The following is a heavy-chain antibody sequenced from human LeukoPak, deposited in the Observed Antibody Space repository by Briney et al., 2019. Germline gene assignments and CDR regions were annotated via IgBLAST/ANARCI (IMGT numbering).Heavy chain of an antibody. CDR1: GFTFSDYY. D-gene: IGHD5-18*01. V-gene: IGHV3-11*01. CDR2: ISSSGSTI. J-gene: IGHJ4*02. Sequence: NPGGSLRLSCAASGFTFSDYYMSWIRQAPGKGLEWVSYISSSGSTIYYADSVKGRFTISRDNAKNSLYLQMNSLGAEDTAVYYCARDRGYSYGYCCGGYWGQGTLVTVSS. CDR3: ARDRGYSYGYCCGGY.